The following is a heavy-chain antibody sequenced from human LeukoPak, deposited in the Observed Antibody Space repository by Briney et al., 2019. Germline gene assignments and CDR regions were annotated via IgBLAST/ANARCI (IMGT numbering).Heavy chain of an antibody. CDR1: GFTFSSYE. Sequence: GGSLRLSCAASGFTFSSYEMNWVRQAPGKGLEWVSYISSSSSTIYYADSVKGRFTISRDNAKNSLYLQMNSLRAEDTAVYYCAREGEVYYYYYMDVWGKGTTVTVSS. CDR3: AREGEVYYYYYMDV. CDR2: ISSSSSTI. J-gene: IGHJ6*03. V-gene: IGHV3-48*01. D-gene: IGHD1-26*01.